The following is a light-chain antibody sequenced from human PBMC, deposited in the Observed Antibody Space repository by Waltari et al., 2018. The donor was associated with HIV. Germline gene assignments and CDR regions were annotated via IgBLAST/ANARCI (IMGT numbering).Light chain of an antibody. Sequence: QSALTQPASVSGSPGQSITISCTGTSSDVGGYNFVSWYQQHPGKAPKLMIYEVSTLPSGVSNRVSGFKSGNTASLTISGLQAEDEADYYCSSYTSSSTLVFGGGTKLTVL. J-gene: IGLJ3*02. CDR3: SSYTSSSTLV. V-gene: IGLV2-14*01. CDR1: SSDVGGYNF. CDR2: EVS.